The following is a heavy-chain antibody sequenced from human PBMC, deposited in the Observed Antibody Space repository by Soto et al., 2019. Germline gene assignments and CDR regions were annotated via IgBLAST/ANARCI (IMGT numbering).Heavy chain of an antibody. D-gene: IGHD3-10*01. Sequence: PGGSLRLSCAASGFTVSSNYMTWVRQAPGKGLEWVSVIYDGGSTYYADSVKGRFTISRDNSKNTLYLQMSSLRAEDAAVYYCARDRGGHYGMDVWGQGTTVTVSS. CDR2: IYDGGST. V-gene: IGHV3-53*01. CDR1: GFTVSSNY. CDR3: ARDRGGHYGMDV. J-gene: IGHJ6*02.